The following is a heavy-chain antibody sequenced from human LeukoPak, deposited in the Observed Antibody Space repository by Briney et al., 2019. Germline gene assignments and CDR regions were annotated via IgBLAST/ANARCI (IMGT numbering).Heavy chain of an antibody. J-gene: IGHJ4*02. CDR1: GFTFSDYY. D-gene: IGHD3-3*01. Sequence: SGGSLRLSCAASGFTFSDYYMSWIRQVPGKGLEWLSYIDGGGTITYYAAFEEGRFTISRDNAKNSVYLQMDSLRAEDTAVYYCAINRGYGSGYYIDNWGQGTLVTVSS. CDR2: IDGGGTIT. CDR3: AINRGYGSGYYIDN. V-gene: IGHV3-11*04.